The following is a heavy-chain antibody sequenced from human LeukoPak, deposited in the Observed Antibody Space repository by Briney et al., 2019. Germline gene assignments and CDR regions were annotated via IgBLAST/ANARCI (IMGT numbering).Heavy chain of an antibody. CDR1: GFTFSSYS. CDR2: ISSSSSTI. J-gene: IGHJ6*03. D-gene: IGHD3-3*01. Sequence: PGGSLRLSCAASGFTFSSYSMNWVRQAPGKGLEWVSYISSSSSTIYYADSVKGRFTISRDNAKNSLYLQMNSLRAEDTAVYYCAREAVRPDLGIRFLEWLLDMDVWGKGTTVTVSS. V-gene: IGHV3-48*01. CDR3: AREAVRPDLGIRFLEWLLDMDV.